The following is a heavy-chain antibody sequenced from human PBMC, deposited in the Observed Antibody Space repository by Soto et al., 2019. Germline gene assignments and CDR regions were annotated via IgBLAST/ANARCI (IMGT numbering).Heavy chain of an antibody. D-gene: IGHD3-22*01. Sequence: SVKVSCKASGGTFSSYAISWVRQAPGQGLEWMGGIIPIFGTANYAQKFQGRVTITADESTSTAYMELSSLRSEDTAVYYCARTPVSYYSDSSGPNYYFDYWGQGTLVTVSS. J-gene: IGHJ4*02. CDR2: IIPIFGTA. CDR1: GGTFSSYA. V-gene: IGHV1-69*13. CDR3: ARTPVSYYSDSSGPNYYFDY.